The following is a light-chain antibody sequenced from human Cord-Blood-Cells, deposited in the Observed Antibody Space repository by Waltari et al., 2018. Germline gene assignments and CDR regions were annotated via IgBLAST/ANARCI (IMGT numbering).Light chain of an antibody. V-gene: IGKV1-5*03. Sequence: DIQMTQSPSTLSASVGDRVTITCRASQSISSWLAWYQQKPGKAPKLLIYKAFSLESGFPSRFSGSGSGTEFTLTISSLQPDDFATYYCQQYNSYWTFGQGTKVEIK. J-gene: IGKJ1*01. CDR3: QQYNSYWT. CDR1: QSISSW. CDR2: KAF.